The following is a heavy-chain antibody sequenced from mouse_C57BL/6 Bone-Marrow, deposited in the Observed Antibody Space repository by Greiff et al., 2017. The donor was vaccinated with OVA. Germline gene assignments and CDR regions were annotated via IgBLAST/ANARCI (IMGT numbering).Heavy chain of an antibody. V-gene: IGHV1-4*01. J-gene: IGHJ2*01. Sequence: QVQLKQSGAELARPGASVKMSCKASGYTFTSYTMHWVKQRPGQGLEWIGYINPSSGYTKYNQKFKDKATLTADKSSSTAYMQLSSLTYEDSAVYYCAFYDYDYFDYWGQGTTLTVSS. D-gene: IGHD2-4*01. CDR1: GYTFTSYT. CDR2: INPSSGYT. CDR3: AFYDYDYFDY.